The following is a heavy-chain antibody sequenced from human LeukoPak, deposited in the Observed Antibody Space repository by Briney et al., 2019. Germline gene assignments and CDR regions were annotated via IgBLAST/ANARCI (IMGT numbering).Heavy chain of an antibody. CDR1: GGSIISGTYS. J-gene: IGHJ5*02. CDR2: ICHSGST. CDR3: ARAPYCSSTSCYPSWLDP. V-gene: IGHV4-30-2*01. Sequence: PSETLSLTCAVSGGSIISGTYSWSWIRQPPGKGLEWIGYICHSGSTYYNPSLKSRVTISVDESKNQFSLKLSSVTAADTAVYYCARAPYCSSTSCYPSWLDPWGQGTLVTVSS. D-gene: IGHD2-2*01.